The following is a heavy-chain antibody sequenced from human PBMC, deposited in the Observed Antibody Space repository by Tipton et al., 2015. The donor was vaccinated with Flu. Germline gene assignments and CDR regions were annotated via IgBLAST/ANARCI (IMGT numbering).Heavy chain of an antibody. CDR2: IVVGSGNT. V-gene: IGHV1-58*02. CDR3: AASRATISPHYYYYYGMDV. D-gene: IGHD5-24*01. Sequence: QLVQSGPEVKKPGTSVKVSCKASGFTFTSSAMQWVRQARGQRLEWIGWIVVGSGNTNYAQKFQERVTITRDMSTSTAYMELSSLRSEDTAVYYCAASRATISPHYYYYYGMDVWGQGTTVTVSS. CDR1: GFTFTSSA. J-gene: IGHJ6*02.